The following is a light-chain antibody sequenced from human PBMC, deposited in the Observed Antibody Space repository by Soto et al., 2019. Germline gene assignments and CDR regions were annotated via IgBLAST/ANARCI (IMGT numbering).Light chain of an antibody. CDR1: QSISSY. CDR2: AAS. V-gene: IGKV1-39*01. Sequence: DIQMTQSPSSLSASVGDRVTITCRASQSISSYLYWYQQKPGKAPKRLIYAASSLQSVVPLRCSSSGAGAEFTLTISIVPPDDFATYYCQQSYSTPTFGQGTKLEIK. J-gene: IGKJ2*01. CDR3: QQSYSTPT.